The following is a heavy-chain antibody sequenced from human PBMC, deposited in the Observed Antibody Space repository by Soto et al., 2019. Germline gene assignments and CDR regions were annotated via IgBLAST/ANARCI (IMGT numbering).Heavy chain of an antibody. V-gene: IGHV3-11*01. CDR3: ARDGNYYGAGSYYSDY. Sequence: PGGSLRLSCAASGFTFSDFYMSWIRQAPGKGLEWVSYISYSGSSIYYADSVKGRFTVSRDNAGNSLYLQMNSLRAEDTAVYYCARDGNYYGAGSYYSDYWGPGTLVTVSS. D-gene: IGHD3-10*01. J-gene: IGHJ4*02. CDR1: GFTFSDFY. CDR2: ISYSGSSI.